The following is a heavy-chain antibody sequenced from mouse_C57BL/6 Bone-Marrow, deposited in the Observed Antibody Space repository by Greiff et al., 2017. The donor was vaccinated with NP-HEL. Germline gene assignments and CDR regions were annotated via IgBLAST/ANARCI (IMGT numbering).Heavy chain of an antibody. Sequence: VQVVESGPELVKPGASVKNSCKASGYAFSSSWMNWVKQRPGKGLEWIGRIYPGDGDTNYNGKFKGKATLTADKSSSTAYMQLSSLTSEDSAVYFCARWGGYYLYFDYWGQGTTLTVSS. CDR2: IYPGDGDT. D-gene: IGHD2-3*01. V-gene: IGHV1-82*01. CDR3: ARWGGYYLYFDY. J-gene: IGHJ2*01. CDR1: GYAFSSSW.